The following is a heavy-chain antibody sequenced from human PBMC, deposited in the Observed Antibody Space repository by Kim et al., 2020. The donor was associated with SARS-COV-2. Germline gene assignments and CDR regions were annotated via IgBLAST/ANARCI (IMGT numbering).Heavy chain of an antibody. CDR2: IHTTGTT. CDR1: GGSSDLYS. D-gene: IGHD2-21*02. Sequence: SETLSLTCTVSGGSSDLYSWTWIRQSAGKGLELIGRIHTTGTTKYNPSLKGRVTMSIDRSKNQFSLQLTSVTAADTAMYYCARDPPLTAGYYDTWGQGRLVTVSS. J-gene: IGHJ4*02. V-gene: IGHV4-4*07. CDR3: ARDPPLTAGYYDT.